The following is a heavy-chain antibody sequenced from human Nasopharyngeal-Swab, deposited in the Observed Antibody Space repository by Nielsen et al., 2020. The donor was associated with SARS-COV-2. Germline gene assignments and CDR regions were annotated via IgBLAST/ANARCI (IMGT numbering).Heavy chain of an antibody. D-gene: IGHD3-10*01. CDR3: ATEFYGSGSYYSNWFDP. J-gene: IGHJ5*02. CDR2: ISAYNGNT. V-gene: IGHV1-18*04. Sequence: ASVKVSCKASGYTFTGYYMHWVRQAPGQGLEWMGWISAYNGNTNYAQKLQGRVTMTTDTSTSTAYMELRSLRSDDTAVYYCATEFYGSGSYYSNWFDPWGQGTLVTVSS. CDR1: GYTFTGYY.